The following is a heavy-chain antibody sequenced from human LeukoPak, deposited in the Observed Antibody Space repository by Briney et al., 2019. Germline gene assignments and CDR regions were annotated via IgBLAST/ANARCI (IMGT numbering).Heavy chain of an antibody. D-gene: IGHD3-22*01. CDR2: ISGSGGST. CDR3: AKTLYDSSGYPRRWFDP. CDR1: GFTFSSHA. V-gene: IGHV3-23*01. J-gene: IGHJ5*02. Sequence: GGSLRLSCGASGFTFSSHAMTWVRQAPGKGLEWVSVISGSGGSTYYADSVKGRFTISRDNSKNMLYLQLNSLRAEDTAVCYCAKTLYDSSGYPRRWFDPWGQGTLVTVSS.